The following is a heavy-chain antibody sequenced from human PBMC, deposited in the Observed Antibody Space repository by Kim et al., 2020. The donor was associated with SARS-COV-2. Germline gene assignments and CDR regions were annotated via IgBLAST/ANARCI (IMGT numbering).Heavy chain of an antibody. V-gene: IGHV3-21*01. Sequence: GGSLRLSCAASGFTFSSYSMNWVRQAPGKGLEWVSSISSSSSYIYYADSVKGRFTISRDNAKNSLYLQMNSLRAEDTAVYYCARDPTYGSWSNGNWGQGTLVTVSS. D-gene: IGHD3-10*01. CDR1: GFTFSSYS. CDR2: ISSSSSYI. CDR3: ARDPTYGSWSNGN. J-gene: IGHJ4*02.